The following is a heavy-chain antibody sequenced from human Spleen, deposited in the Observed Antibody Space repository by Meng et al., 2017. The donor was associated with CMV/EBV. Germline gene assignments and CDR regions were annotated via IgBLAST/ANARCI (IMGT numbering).Heavy chain of an antibody. D-gene: IGHD1-26*01. CDR3: AREGDSGTYQY. Sequence: SCKASGYTFSRSAMNWVRQAPGQGLEWMGWIDTDTGNLTYAQGFTGRFVFSLDTSVSTAYLQISSLKPEDTAVYYCAREGDSGTYQYWGQGTLVTVSS. J-gene: IGHJ4*02. V-gene: IGHV7-4-1*02. CDR2: IDTDTGNL. CDR1: GYTFSRSA.